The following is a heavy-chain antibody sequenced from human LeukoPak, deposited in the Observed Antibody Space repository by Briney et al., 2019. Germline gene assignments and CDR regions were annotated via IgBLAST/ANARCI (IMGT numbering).Heavy chain of an antibody. CDR2: ISVSGIT. CDR3: AKGFSVRGRFDP. D-gene: IGHD2-15*01. J-gene: IGHJ5*02. CDR1: GFTFSSYS. Sequence: GGSLRLSCAASGFTFSSYSMNWVRQAPGKGLEWVSGISVSGITVYADSVEGRLTISRDNSKNTLYLQMNNLRAEDTALYYCAKGFSVRGRFDPWGQGTQVTVSS. V-gene: IGHV3-23*01.